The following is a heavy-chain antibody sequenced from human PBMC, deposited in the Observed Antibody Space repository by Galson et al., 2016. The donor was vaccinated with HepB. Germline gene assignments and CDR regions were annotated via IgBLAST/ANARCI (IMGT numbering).Heavy chain of an antibody. J-gene: IGHJ3*02. CDR3: AKQGVGGSAKRNGDFDI. Sequence: SLRLSCAASGFTFSDYAMSWVRQAPGKGLEWVSGISGSGGSTYYADSVKGRFTISRDNSKNTMYLQMNSLRAEDTALYYCAKQGVGGSAKRNGDFDIWGQGTMVTVSS. CDR1: GFTFSDYA. V-gene: IGHV3-23*01. D-gene: IGHD1-14*01. CDR2: ISGSGGST.